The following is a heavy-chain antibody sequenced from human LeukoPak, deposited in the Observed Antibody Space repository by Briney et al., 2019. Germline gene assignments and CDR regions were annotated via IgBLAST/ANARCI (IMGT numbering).Heavy chain of an antibody. D-gene: IGHD4-17*01. Sequence: GGSLRLSCTASGFTFSSYGMHWVRQAPGNGLEWAAVISYDGSNKYYADSVKGRFTISRDNSKNTLYLQMNSLRAEDTAVYYCAKLSLTTVTTTSDYWGQGTLVTVSS. CDR3: AKLSLTTVTTTSDY. J-gene: IGHJ4*02. CDR2: ISYDGSNK. V-gene: IGHV3-30*18. CDR1: GFTFSSYG.